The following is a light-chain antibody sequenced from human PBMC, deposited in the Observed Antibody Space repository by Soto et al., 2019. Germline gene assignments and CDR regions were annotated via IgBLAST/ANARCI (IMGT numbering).Light chain of an antibody. J-gene: IGLJ3*02. Sequence: QSVLTQPPSASGTPGQRVTISCSGSISNLGSNFIYWYQQLPGAAPKLLISRNNERPSGVPDRFSGSKSGTSASLAISGLRSEDEDDYHCAAWDDSLSAVVFGGGTKLTVL. CDR1: ISNLGSNF. V-gene: IGLV1-47*01. CDR2: RNN. CDR3: AAWDDSLSAVV.